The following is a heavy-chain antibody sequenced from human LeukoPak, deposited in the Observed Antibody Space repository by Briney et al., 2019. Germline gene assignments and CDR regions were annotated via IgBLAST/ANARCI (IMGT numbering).Heavy chain of an antibody. CDR1: GGSISGTPYY. CDR3: ARASTIFGHFAY. J-gene: IGHJ4*02. CDR2: FYYSGST. V-gene: IGHV4-39*07. D-gene: IGHD3-3*01. Sequence: SETLSLTCAIAGGSISGTPYYWGWIRQPPGKGLEWIGSFYYSGSTYYNPSLKSRLTISVDTSKNQFSLKLSSVPAAGTAVYYCARASTIFGHFAYWGRGTLVTVSS.